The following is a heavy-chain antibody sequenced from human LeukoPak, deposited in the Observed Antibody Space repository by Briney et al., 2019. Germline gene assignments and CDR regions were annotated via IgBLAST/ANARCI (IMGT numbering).Heavy chain of an antibody. Sequence: GGSLRLSCAASGFTFSSYAMHWVRQAPGKGLEWVAVISYDGSNKYYADSVKGRFTISRDNSKNTLYLQMNSLRAEDTAVYYCAQGLGSIYYYYGMDVWGQGTTVTVSS. J-gene: IGHJ6*02. V-gene: IGHV3-30-3*01. D-gene: IGHD2-2*01. CDR2: ISYDGSNK. CDR3: AQGLGSIYYYYGMDV. CDR1: GFTFSSYA.